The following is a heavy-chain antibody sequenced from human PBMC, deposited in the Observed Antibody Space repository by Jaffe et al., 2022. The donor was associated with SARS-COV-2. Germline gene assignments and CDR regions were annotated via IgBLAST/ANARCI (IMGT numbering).Heavy chain of an antibody. CDR3: ARSQAAGTYYYYGMDV. D-gene: IGHD6-13*01. V-gene: IGHV3-30*03. Sequence: QVQLVESGGGVVQPGTSLRLSCGATGFTLSSYGIHWVRQAPGKGLEWVAVTAYDGSDRYFADSVRGRFTISRDNSKNTLSLQMDRLRTEDTGVYYCARSQAAGTYYYYGMDVWGQGTTVSVS. J-gene: IGHJ6*02. CDR2: TAYDGSDR. CDR1: GFTLSSYG.